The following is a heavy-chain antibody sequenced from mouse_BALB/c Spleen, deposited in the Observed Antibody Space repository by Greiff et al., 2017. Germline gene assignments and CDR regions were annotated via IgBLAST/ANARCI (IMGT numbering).Heavy chain of an antibody. J-gene: IGHJ4*01. Sequence: VQLQQSGAELVRSGASVKLSCTASGFNIKDYYMHWVKQRPEQGLEWIGWIDPENGDTEYTPKFQGKATMTADTSSNTAYLQLSSLTSEDTAVYYCARWRDYAMDYWGQGTSVTVSS. CDR2: IDPENGDT. CDR1: GFNIKDYY. V-gene: IGHV14-4*02. CDR3: ARWRDYAMDY. D-gene: IGHD2-3*01.